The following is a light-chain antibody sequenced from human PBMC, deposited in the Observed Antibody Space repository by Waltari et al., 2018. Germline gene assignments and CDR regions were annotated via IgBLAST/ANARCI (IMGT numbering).Light chain of an antibody. CDR3: AAWDDSLNVVV. CDR2: SNN. CDR1: SSNIGSNT. J-gene: IGLJ2*01. Sequence: QSVLTQPPSASATPGQRVTIPCSGSSSNIGSNTVNWYQQLPGTAPKLLIYSNNQRPSGVPDRSSGSKSGTSASLAISGLQSEDEADYYCAAWDDSLNVVVFGGGTKLTVL. V-gene: IGLV1-44*01.